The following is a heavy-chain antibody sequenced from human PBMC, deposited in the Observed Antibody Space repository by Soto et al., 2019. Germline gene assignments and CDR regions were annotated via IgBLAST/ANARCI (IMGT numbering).Heavy chain of an antibody. CDR3: ARPVTYFGGKRSYYYMNV. V-gene: IGHV4-34*01. Sequence: SEYVSLTCAVYGGSFSGYYWSWIRQPPGKGLEWIGEMNHSGSTNYNRSLKSRVTISVDTSKNQFSLKLSSVTAADTAVYYCARPVTYFGGKRSYYYMNVWGKGTTVTVSS. D-gene: IGHD2-15*01. CDR1: GGSFSGYY. CDR2: MNHSGST. J-gene: IGHJ6*03.